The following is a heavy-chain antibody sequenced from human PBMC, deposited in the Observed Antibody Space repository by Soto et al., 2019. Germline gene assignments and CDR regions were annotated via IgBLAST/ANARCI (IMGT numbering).Heavy chain of an antibody. J-gene: IGHJ5*02. D-gene: IGHD5-18*01. V-gene: IGHV1-69*13. Sequence: SVKVSCKASGGTFSSYAISWVRQAPGQGLEWMGGIIPIFGTANYAQKFQGRVTITADESTSTAYMELSSLRSEDTAVYYCARARGYSYVLTSRFDGFDPWGQGTLVTSPQ. CDR3: ARARGYSYVLTSRFDGFDP. CDR1: GGTFSSYA. CDR2: IIPIFGTA.